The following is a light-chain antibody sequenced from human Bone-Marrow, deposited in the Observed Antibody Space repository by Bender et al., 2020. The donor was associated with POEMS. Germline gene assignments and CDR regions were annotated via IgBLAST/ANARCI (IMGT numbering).Light chain of an antibody. CDR2: EVT. Sequence: QSALTQPASVSGSPGQSVTISCTGTSSDVGGYDYVSWYQQHPGKAPKLMIYEVTKRPSGVSDRFSASKSGNAAFLTISGLQAEDEGDYYCSSYTVTGSFVFGTGTRVTVL. CDR1: SSDVGGYDY. J-gene: IGLJ1*01. V-gene: IGLV2-14*01. CDR3: SSYTVTGSFV.